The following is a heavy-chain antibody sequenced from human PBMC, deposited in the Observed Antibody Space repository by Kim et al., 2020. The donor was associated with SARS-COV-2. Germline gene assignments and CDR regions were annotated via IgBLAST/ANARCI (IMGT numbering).Heavy chain of an antibody. Sequence: DSVRGRFAISRDNPKNTVYLQMNSLRAEDTAVYYCARGMVAGGLRNGMDVWGQGTTVTVSS. D-gene: IGHD6-19*01. J-gene: IGHJ6*02. V-gene: IGHV3-23*01. CDR3: ARGMVAGGLRNGMDV.